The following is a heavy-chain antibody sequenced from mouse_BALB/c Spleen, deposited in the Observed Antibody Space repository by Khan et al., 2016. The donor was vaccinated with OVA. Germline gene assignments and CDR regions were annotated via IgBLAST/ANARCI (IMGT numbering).Heavy chain of an antibody. D-gene: IGHD1-1*01. Sequence: QVQLQQSGPELVRPGASVKMSCKASGYTLTSYYIHWVKQRPGQGLEWIGWIYPVDGSTKYNAKFKGKTTLTADKSSSTASMLLSSLTSEESAYYCCAEGYYGYLDYWGQGTTLTVSS. CDR2: IYPVDGST. J-gene: IGHJ2*01. CDR3: AEGYYGYLDY. V-gene: IGHV1S56*01. CDR1: GYTLTSYY.